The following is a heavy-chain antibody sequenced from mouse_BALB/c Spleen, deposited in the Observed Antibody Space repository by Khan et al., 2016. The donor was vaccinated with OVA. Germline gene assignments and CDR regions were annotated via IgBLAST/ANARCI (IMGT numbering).Heavy chain of an antibody. D-gene: IGHD1-3*01. J-gene: IGHJ2*01. CDR2: IWAGGST. V-gene: IGHV2-9*02. CDR3: ARLEDI. Sequence: QVQLKESGPGLVAPSQSLSITCTVSGFSLTSYGVHWVRQPPGKGLEWLGVIWAGGSTNYNSALMSRLSISKDNSKSQVFLKMNSLQNEDTDKYNCARLEDIWGQGTTLTVSS. CDR1: GFSLTSYG.